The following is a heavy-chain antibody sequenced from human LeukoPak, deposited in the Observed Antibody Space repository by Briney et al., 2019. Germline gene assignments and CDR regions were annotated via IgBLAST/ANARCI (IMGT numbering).Heavy chain of an antibody. D-gene: IGHD2-2*01. CDR2: IIPIFGTA. CDR3: AREEGRYCSSTSCPTGWFDP. V-gene: IGHV1-69*13. J-gene: IGHJ5*02. CDR1: GGTFSSYA. Sequence: SVKVSCKASGGTFSSYAISWVRQAPGQGLEWMGGIIPIFGTANYAQKFQGRVTITADESTSTAYMELSSLRSEDTAVYYCAREEGRYCSSTSCPTGWFDPWGQGTLVTVSS.